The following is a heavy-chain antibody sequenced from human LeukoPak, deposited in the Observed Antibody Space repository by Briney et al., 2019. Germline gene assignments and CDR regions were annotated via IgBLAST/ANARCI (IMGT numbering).Heavy chain of an antibody. CDR2: IHGRGIT. Sequence: SGTLSLTCTVSGDSLSSHYWSWIRQPPGKGLEGIGYIHGRGITHYDASLRRRVTISEDASKKQFYLKMTSVTSADTAIYYCARNVGWYTYDTWGEGIVVTVSS. CDR3: ARNVGWYTYDT. CDR1: GDSLSSHY. V-gene: IGHV4-59*08. J-gene: IGHJ4*02. D-gene: IGHD6-19*01.